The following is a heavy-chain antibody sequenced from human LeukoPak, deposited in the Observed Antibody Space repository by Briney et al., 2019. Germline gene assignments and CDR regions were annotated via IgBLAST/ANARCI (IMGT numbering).Heavy chain of an antibody. J-gene: IGHJ2*01. V-gene: IGHV4-39*01. Sequence: SETLSLTCTVSGGSISSSSYYWGWIRQPPGQGLEWIGSIYYSGSTYYNPSLKSRVTISVDTSKNQFSLKLSSVTAADTAVYYCARPKVVTPEWYFDLWGRGTLVTVSS. CDR1: GGSISSSSYY. D-gene: IGHD4-23*01. CDR2: IYYSGST. CDR3: ARPKVVTPEWYFDL.